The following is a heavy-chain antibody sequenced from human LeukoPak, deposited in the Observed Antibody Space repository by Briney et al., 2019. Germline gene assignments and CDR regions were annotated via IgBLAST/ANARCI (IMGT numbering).Heavy chain of an antibody. J-gene: IGHJ1*01. Sequence: TLSLTCTVSGGSTSSGSYYWTWIRQPAGKGLEWIGRIYTSGSTNYNPSLKSRVTISVHTSNNQFSLRLSSVTAADTAVYYCARATGGGSYGYSQHWGQGILVTVSS. D-gene: IGHD1-26*01. CDR3: ARATGGGSYGYSQH. CDR2: IYTSGST. CDR1: GGSTSSGSYY. V-gene: IGHV4-61*02.